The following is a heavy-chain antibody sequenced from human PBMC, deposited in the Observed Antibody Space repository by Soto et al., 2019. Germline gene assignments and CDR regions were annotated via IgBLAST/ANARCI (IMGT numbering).Heavy chain of an antibody. CDR3: ARPEIAAAGKIDY. D-gene: IGHD6-13*01. V-gene: IGHV4-39*01. CDR1: GGSISSSSYY. Sequence: PSETLSLTCTVSGGSISSSSYYWGWIRQPPGKGLEWIGSIYYSGSTYYNPSLKSRVTISVDTSKNQFSLKLSSVTAADTAVYYCARPEIAAAGKIDYWGQGTLVTVSS. J-gene: IGHJ4*02. CDR2: IYYSGST.